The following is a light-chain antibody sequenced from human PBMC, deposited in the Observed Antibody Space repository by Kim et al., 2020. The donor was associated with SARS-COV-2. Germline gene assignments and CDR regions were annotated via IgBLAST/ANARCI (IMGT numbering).Light chain of an antibody. J-gene: IGKJ2*01. Sequence: DIQMTQSPSSLSASVGDRVTITCRASQSISTYLNWYQQKPGKAPKLLIYAASSLPSGVPSRFSGSGSGTDFTLTISSLQPEDFPTYYCQQGYSTFGQGTKLEI. CDR2: AAS. CDR1: QSISTY. CDR3: QQGYST. V-gene: IGKV1-39*01.